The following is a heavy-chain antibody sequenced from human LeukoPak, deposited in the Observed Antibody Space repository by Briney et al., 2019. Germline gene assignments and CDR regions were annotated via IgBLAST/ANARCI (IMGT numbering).Heavy chain of an antibody. J-gene: IGHJ4*02. V-gene: IGHV3-23*01. CDR1: GFTFNSYA. Sequence: GGSLRLSCAASGFTFNSYALNWVRQAPGKGLQWVSFISGGGGTTDYADSVKGRFTISRDNSKKMLYLQMNSLRAEDTAVYYCAKVHTRGWSRTSYSFDSWGQGTLVTVSS. D-gene: IGHD2-15*01. CDR3: AKVHTRGWSRTSYSFDS. CDR2: ISGGGGTT.